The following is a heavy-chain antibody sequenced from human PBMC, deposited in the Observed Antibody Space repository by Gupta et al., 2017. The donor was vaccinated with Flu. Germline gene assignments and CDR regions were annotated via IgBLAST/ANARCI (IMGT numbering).Heavy chain of an antibody. Sequence: VRQAPGKGLEWVSSISSSSSYIYYADSVKGRFTISRDNAKNSLYLQMNSLRAEDTAVYYCARDTESNYYDSSDGPVVGPVLRPYFDYWGQGTLVTVSS. CDR3: ARDTESNYYDSSDGPVVGPVLRPYFDY. D-gene: IGHD3-22*01. J-gene: IGHJ4*02. CDR2: ISSSSSYI. V-gene: IGHV3-21*01.